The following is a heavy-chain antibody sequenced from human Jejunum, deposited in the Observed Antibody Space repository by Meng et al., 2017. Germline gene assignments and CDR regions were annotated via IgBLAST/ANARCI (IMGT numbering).Heavy chain of an antibody. V-gene: IGHV3-23*01. CDR2: ISPSGVIT. CDR1: GFTFSNYA. Sequence: GGSLRLSCAASGFTFSNYAFIWVRQAPGKGLDWVSGISPSGVITYYADSVKGRFTISRDNSKTTLYLQMTSLTAEDTAVYYCAKVWSSVAAVGSFDDWGQGTTVTVSS. D-gene: IGHD6-13*01. CDR3: AKVWSSVAAVGSFDD. J-gene: IGHJ4*02.